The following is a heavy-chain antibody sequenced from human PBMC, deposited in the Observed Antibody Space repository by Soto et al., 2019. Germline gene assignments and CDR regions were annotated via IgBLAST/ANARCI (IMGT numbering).Heavy chain of an antibody. V-gene: IGHV6-1*01. CDR1: GDSVSSNSAA. D-gene: IGHD6-13*01. CDR3: ERVHSSSGYSRDWFDP. CDR2: TYYRSKWYN. Sequence: PSQTLSLTCAISGDSVSSNSAAWNWIRQSPSRGLEWLGRTYYRSKWYNDYAVSVKSRITINPDTSKNQFSLQLNSVTPEDTAVFYCERVHSSSGYSRDWFDPGGKETLVTVPS. J-gene: IGHJ5*02.